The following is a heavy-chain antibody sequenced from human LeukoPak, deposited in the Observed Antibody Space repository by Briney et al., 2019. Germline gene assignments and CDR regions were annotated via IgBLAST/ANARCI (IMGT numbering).Heavy chain of an antibody. CDR3: ARDLDLRQLDP. Sequence: GGSLRLSCAASGFTVSSNYMSWVRQAPGKGLEWVSVIYNDGSTYYTDSVKGRFTISRDNSKDTLYLQMNSLRAEDTAVYYCARDLDLRQLDPWGQGTLVTVSS. V-gene: IGHV3-66*02. CDR1: GFTVSSNY. D-gene: IGHD5-18*01. CDR2: IYNDGST. J-gene: IGHJ5*02.